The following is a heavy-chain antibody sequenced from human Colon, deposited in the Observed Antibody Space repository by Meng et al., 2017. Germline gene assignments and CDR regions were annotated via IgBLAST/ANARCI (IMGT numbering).Heavy chain of an antibody. J-gene: IGHJ5*02. CDR1: GGSFSGYY. V-gene: IGHV4-34*01. D-gene: IGHD5-12*01. Sequence: QAQLQQWGAGLLKPSDTRPLTCAVYGGSFSGYYWSWIRQPPGKGLECIGEINHSGSTNYNPSLKSRVTISVDTSKNQFSLKLSSVTAADTAVYYCARGRYSGYLPWGQGTLVTVSS. CDR3: ARGRYSGYLP. CDR2: INHSGST.